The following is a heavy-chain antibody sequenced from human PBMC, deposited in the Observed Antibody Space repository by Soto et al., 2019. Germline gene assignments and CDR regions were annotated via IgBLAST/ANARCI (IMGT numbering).Heavy chain of an antibody. CDR2: LSDRSISI. CDR1: VFTFSSHA. CDR3: AKVSSSWYAGFFDL. V-gene: IGHV3-23*01. D-gene: IGHD6-13*01. J-gene: IGHJ4*02. Sequence: GGSLRLSCTASVFTFSSHAMTWVRQAPGKGLEWVSGLSDRSISIYYADSVKDRLTISRDNSKNTLYLQLHTLRAVDTAVYYCAKVSSSWYAGFFDLWGQGT.